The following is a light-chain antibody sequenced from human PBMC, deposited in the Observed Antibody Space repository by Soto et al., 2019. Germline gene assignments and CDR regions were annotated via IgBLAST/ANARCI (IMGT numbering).Light chain of an antibody. CDR3: QQYGNSRT. V-gene: IGKV3-20*01. CDR2: AAS. Sequence: EIVLTQSPGTLSLSPGERATLSCRASQSVSSSYLAWYQQKAGQAPRLLIYAASTRATGIPARFSGSGSGTDFTLTISRLEPEDFAVYYCQQYGNSRTFGQGTRLEIK. CDR1: QSVSSSY. J-gene: IGKJ5*01.